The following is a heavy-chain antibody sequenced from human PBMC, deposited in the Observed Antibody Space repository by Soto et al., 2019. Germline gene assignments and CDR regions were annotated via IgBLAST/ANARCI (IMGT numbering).Heavy chain of an antibody. CDR1: GFTFSSYA. J-gene: IGHJ4*02. CDR2: ISYDGSNK. CDR3: AHTPELLSPYFDY. Sequence: QVQLVESGGGVVQPGRSLRLSCAASGFTFSSYAMHWVRQAPGKGLEWVAVISYDGSNKYYADSVKGRFTISRDNSKNTLYLQMNSLRAEDTAVYYCAHTPELLSPYFDYWGQGTLVTVSS. D-gene: IGHD1-26*01. V-gene: IGHV3-30-3*01.